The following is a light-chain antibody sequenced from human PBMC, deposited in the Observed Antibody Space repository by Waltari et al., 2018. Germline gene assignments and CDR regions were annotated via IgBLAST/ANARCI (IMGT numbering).Light chain of an antibody. CDR1: TGAVTSGYF. J-gene: IGLJ3*02. Sequence: QTVVTQEPSLTVSPGGTVTLTCASSTGAVTSGYFPIWFQQKPGQAPRPLIYSTSNKHSVTPARFAGSLLGDKAALTLSAVQPEDEAEYYCLLYHSGAQLWVFGGGTKLTVL. CDR3: LLYHSGAQLWV. CDR2: STS. V-gene: IGLV7-43*01.